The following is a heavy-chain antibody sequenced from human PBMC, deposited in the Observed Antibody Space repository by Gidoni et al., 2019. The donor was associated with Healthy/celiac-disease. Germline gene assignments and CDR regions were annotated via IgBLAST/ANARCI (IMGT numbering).Heavy chain of an antibody. J-gene: IGHJ4*02. V-gene: IGHV2-5*01. CDR1: GFSLSTSGVG. CDR2: IYWNDEK. D-gene: IGHD3-10*01. CDR3: VRGGVINFDY. Sequence: QITLKESGPTLVKPTQTLTLTCTFSGFSLSTSGVGVGWIRQPPGKALEWLALIYWNDEKRYSPSLKSRLTITKDTSKNQVVLTMTNMDPVDTATYYCVRGGVINFDYWGQGTLVTVSS.